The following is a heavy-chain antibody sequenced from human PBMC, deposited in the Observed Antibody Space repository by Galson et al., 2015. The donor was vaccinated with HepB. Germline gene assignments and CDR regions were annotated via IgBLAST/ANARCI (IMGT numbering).Heavy chain of an antibody. CDR3: ATAQGGRVVPAANPYFDY. D-gene: IGHD2-2*01. CDR2: INPSGGST. CDR1: GYTFTSYY. V-gene: IGHV1-46*01. J-gene: IGHJ4*02. Sequence: SVKVSCKASGYTFTSYYMHWVRQAPGQGLEWMGIINPSGGSTSYAQKFQGRVTMTRDTSTSTVYMELSSLRSEDTAVYYCATAQGGRVVPAANPYFDYWGQGTLVTVSS.